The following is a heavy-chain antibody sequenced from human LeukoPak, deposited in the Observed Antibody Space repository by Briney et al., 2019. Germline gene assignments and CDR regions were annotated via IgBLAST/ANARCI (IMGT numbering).Heavy chain of an antibody. CDR3: AREWGLLSRDDGSYYYGMDV. Sequence: GGSLRLSCAASGFTFSNYWMSWVRQAPGKGLEWVANIKQDGSEKYYVDSVKGRFTISRDNAKNSLFLQMNSLTVEDTAVYYCAREWGLLSRDDGSYYYGMDVWGQGTTVTVSS. J-gene: IGHJ6*02. CDR1: GFTFSNYW. V-gene: IGHV3-7*01. D-gene: IGHD5-24*01. CDR2: IKQDGSEK.